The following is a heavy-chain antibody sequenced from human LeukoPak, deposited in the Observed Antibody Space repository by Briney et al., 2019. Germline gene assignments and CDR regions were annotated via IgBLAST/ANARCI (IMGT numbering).Heavy chain of an antibody. V-gene: IGHV1-2*06. CDR2: INPNSGGT. CDR3: ARDSHSGWSEGFDY. Sequence: SSVKVSCKASGGTFSSYAIIWVRQAPGQGREWMGRINPNSGGTNYAQKFQGRVTMTRDTSISTAYMELSRLRSDDTAVYYCARDSHSGWSEGFDYWGQGTLVTVSS. D-gene: IGHD6-19*01. J-gene: IGHJ4*02. CDR1: GGTFSSYA.